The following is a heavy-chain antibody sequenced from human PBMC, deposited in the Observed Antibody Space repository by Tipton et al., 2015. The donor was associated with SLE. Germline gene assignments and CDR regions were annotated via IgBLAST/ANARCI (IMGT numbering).Heavy chain of an antibody. CDR2: IFFSGST. CDR3: AAMFYYASGKFDP. J-gene: IGHJ5*02. Sequence: TLSLTCTVSGDSITTHYWNWVRQPPGKGLEWIGYIFFSGSTSYNPSLESRVTMSVDAANNQFSLKLRSVTAADTAVYYCAAMFYYASGKFDPRGQGTLVTVSS. D-gene: IGHD3-10*01. V-gene: IGHV4-59*03. CDR1: GDSITTHY.